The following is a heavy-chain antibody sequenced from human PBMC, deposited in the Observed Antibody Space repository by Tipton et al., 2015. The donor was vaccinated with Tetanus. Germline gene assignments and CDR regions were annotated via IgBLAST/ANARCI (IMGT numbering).Heavy chain of an antibody. J-gene: IGHJ4*02. CDR3: ARGVFGAYFDE. CDR2: KQYTGYT. D-gene: IGHD3-10*02. CDR1: GGSLRSGSYF. V-gene: IGHV4-61*01. Sequence: TLSLTCTVSGGSLRSGSYFWSWVRQTPGKGLEWIGYKQYTGYTEYISSLESRVTLSVGASKNQFSLQLTSVTTADTAVYYCARGVFGAYFDEWGRGTLVTISS.